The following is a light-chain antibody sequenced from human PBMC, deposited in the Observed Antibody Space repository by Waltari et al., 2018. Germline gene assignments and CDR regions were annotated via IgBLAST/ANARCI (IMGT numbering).Light chain of an antibody. CDR3: RSFTSSNSWV. CDR1: SSDVGDYNY. V-gene: IGLV2-14*03. J-gene: IGLJ3*02. CDR2: DVS. Sequence: QSALTQPASVSGSPGQSITISCTGTSSDVGDYNYVSWYQQHPGKAPKLMIYDVSNRPAGVSKRFSGSKSGNTASLTISGLQAEDEADYYCRSFTSSNSWVFGGGTKLAVL.